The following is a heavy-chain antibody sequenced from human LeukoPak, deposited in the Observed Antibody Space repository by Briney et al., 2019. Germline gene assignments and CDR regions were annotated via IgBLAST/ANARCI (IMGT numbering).Heavy chain of an antibody. CDR3: ARGDSSGFPTG. D-gene: IGHD3-22*01. CDR1: GGYFKGYY. CDR2: INHREST. J-gene: IGHJ4*02. Sequence: SSDPLSLPCAVYGGYFKGYYWSWIRQPPGKALEWIGEINHRESTNYNPSLNSRVTISVDTSKNQFSLKLSSVTAADTAVYYCARGDSSGFPTGWGQGTLVTVSS. V-gene: IGHV4-34*01.